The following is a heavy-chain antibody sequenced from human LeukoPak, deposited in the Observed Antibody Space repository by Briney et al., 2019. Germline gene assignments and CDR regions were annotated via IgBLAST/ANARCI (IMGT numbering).Heavy chain of an antibody. J-gene: IGHJ4*02. CDR3: ARVMGSGWTGFDY. D-gene: IGHD6-19*01. Sequence: WIGYIYCSATTNYSPSLKSRVTISVDTSKNQFSLKLSSVTAADTAVYYCARVMGSGWTGFDYWGQGTLVTVSS. V-gene: IGHV4-59*01. CDR2: IYCSATT.